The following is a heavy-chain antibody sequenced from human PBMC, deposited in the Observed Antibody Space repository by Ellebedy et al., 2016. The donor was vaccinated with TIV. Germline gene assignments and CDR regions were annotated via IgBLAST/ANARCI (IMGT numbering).Heavy chain of an antibody. D-gene: IGHD2-2*01. CDR3: ARRLHCSSTTCIREDFDY. Sequence: SGPTLVXPTQTLTLTCTFSGFSLTTTGVGVGWIRQSPGKALEWLALLYCTDDKRYSPSLQSRLTITKDTPKKQVVLTMTNLDPVDTATYYCARRLHCSSTTCIREDFDYWGQGTLVTVSS. J-gene: IGHJ4*02. V-gene: IGHV2-5*01. CDR2: LYCTDDK. CDR1: GFSLTTTGVG.